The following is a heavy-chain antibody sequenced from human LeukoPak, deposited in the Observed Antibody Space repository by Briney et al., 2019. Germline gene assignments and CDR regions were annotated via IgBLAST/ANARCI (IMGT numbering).Heavy chain of an antibody. V-gene: IGHV3-64*01. CDR2: ISSNGGST. CDR1: GFTFSSYS. Sequence: GGSLRLSCAASGFTFSSYSMHWVRQAPGKGLEYVSAISSNGGSTYYANSVKGRFTISRDNSKNTLYLQMGSLRAEDMAVYYCARVKVSGAFDIWGQGTMVTVSS. J-gene: IGHJ3*02. D-gene: IGHD1-14*01. CDR3: ARVKVSGAFDI.